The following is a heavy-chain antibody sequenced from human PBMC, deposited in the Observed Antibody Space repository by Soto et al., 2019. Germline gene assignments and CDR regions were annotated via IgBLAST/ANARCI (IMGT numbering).Heavy chain of an antibody. V-gene: IGHV4-34*01. CDR1: GGSFSGYY. CDR2: INHSGST. Sequence: LSLTCAVHGGSFSGYYWSWIRQPPGKGLEWIGEINHSGSTNYNPSLKSRVTISVDTSKNQFSLKLSSVTAADTAVYYCARGRGYCSSTSCYIRGYYGMDVWGQGTTVTVSS. CDR3: ARGRGYCSSTSCYIRGYYGMDV. J-gene: IGHJ6*02. D-gene: IGHD2-2*02.